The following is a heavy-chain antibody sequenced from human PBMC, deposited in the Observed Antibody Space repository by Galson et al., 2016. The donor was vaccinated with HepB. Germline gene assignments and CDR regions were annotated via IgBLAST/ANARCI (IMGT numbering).Heavy chain of an antibody. J-gene: IGHJ4*02. CDR3: AKRHEYCPPVGCSVDY. Sequence: SLRPSCAASGFTFSGYGMHWVRQAPGKGLQWVAADSMDGRRNFYADSVKGRFTISRDNSNNILFLQMSSLRADDTAVYFCAKRHEYCPPVGCSVDYWGQGTLVSVSS. CDR1: GFTFSGYG. V-gene: IGHV3-30*18. D-gene: IGHD2/OR15-2a*01. CDR2: DSMDGRRN.